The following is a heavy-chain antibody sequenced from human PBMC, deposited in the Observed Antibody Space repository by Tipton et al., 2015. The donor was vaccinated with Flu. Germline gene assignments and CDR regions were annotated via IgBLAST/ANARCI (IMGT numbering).Heavy chain of an antibody. D-gene: IGHD4-17*01. CDR2: IYSSGIT. CDR1: GGSLSSFY. CDR3: ARRKTVTTRLTYFDY. J-gene: IGHJ4*02. V-gene: IGHV4-4*07. Sequence: PGLVKPSETLSLTCTVSGGSLSSFYWTWIRQPAGKGLEWIGRIYSSGITKYNPSLKSRVTMSVDTSKNQFSLKLSSVTAADTAVYYCARRKTVTTRLTYFDYWGQGTLVTVSS.